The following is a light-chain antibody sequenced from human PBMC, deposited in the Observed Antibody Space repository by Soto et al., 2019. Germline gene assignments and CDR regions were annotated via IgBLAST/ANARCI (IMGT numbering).Light chain of an antibody. Sequence: QSVLTQSSSASSSLGSSVKLTCTLSSGHSSYIIAWHQQQPGKAPRYLMKLEGSGSYNKGSGVPDRFSGSSSGADRYLTSSNLQFEDEANYYCETWDSNTRVFVGGTKLTVL. CDR1: SGHSSYI. V-gene: IGLV4-60*02. CDR2: LEGSGSY. J-gene: IGLJ2*01. CDR3: ETWDSNTRV.